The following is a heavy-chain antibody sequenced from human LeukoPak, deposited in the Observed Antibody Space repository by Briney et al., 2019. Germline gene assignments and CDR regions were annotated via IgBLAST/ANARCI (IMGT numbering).Heavy chain of an antibody. CDR3: ARKSGYARDY. Sequence: SETLSLTCAVYGGSFSGYYWSWIRQPPGKGLEWIGEINHSGSTSNHNPSLKSRVTMSVDTSKNQFSLKLSSVTAADTAVYYCARKSGYARDYWGQGNLVTVSS. D-gene: IGHD5-12*01. CDR1: GGSFSGYY. V-gene: IGHV4-34*01. J-gene: IGHJ4*02. CDR2: INHSGSTS.